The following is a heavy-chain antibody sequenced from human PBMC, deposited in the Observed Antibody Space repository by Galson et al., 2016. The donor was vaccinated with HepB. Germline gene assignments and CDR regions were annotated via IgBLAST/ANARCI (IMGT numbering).Heavy chain of an antibody. D-gene: IGHD5-18*01. CDR1: GDSVTSDETM. J-gene: IGHJ6*02. CDR3: TRGYMQTGMNV. CDR2: TYYRSQWFS. V-gene: IGHV6-1*01. Sequence: CAISGDSVTSDETMWNWIRQSPSRGLEWLGRTYYRSQWFSEYAMSVQGRITVTADTSRNPFSLQLDSVTPDDTAAYFCTRGYMQTGMNVWGQGTTVTVSS.